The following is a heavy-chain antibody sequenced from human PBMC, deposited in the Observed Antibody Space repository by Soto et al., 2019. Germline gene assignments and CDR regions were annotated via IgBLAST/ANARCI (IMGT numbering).Heavy chain of an antibody. CDR2: VNPNSGNT. D-gene: IGHD3-3*01. CDR3: GRRNGGGRAIFRLLIASRNYYVDV. J-gene: IGHJ6*03. Sequence: ASVKVSCKASGYTFTNYDINWVRQAPGQGLEWMGWVNPNSGNTGYAQMFQGRVTMTTNTSTTTANMELSSLTSDDAAVYYCGRRNGGGRAIFRLLIASRNYYVDVWRKGTTVTVS. V-gene: IGHV1-8*01. CDR1: GYTFTNYD.